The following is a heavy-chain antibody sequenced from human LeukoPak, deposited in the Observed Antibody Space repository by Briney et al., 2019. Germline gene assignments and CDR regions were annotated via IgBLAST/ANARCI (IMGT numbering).Heavy chain of an antibody. CDR2: IKQDGSEK. J-gene: IGHJ6*02. V-gene: IGHV3-7*05. CDR1: GFTFSRYW. CDR3: ASIYGMDV. Sequence: GGPLRLSCAASGFTFSRYWMSWVRQAPGKGLEWVANIKQDGSEKRYVDSVKGRFTISRDNAKNSVHLQMNSLRAEDTAVYYCASIYGMDVWGQGTTVTVS.